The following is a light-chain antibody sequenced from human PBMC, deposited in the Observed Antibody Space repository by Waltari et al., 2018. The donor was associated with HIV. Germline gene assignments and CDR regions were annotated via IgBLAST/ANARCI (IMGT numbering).Light chain of an antibody. CDR2: GAS. J-gene: IGKJ5*01. CDR1: QSVSSTY. CDR3: QQYSTFFT. Sequence: EIVLTQSPGTLSLSPGDRATLSCRASQSVSSTYLAWYQQKPGQAPRLLIYGASSRATGIPDRFSGSGSGTEFTLTISRLEPEDFAVYYCQQYSTFFTFAQGTRLEIK. V-gene: IGKV3-20*01.